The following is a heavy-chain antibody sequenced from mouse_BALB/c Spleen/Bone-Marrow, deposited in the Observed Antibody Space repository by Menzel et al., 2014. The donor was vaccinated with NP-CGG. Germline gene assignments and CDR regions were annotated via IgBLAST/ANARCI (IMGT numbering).Heavy chain of an antibody. CDR3: ARSTTADY. Sequence: VQLKQSAAELARPGASVKMSCKASGYTFTSYMMHWVKQRPGQGLEWIGYINPSSGYTEYNQKFKDKTTLTADKSSSTAYMQLSSLTSEDSAVYYCARSTTADYWGQGTTLTVSS. CDR2: INPSSGYT. CDR1: GYTFTSYM. J-gene: IGHJ2*01. V-gene: IGHV1-4*02. D-gene: IGHD1-2*01.